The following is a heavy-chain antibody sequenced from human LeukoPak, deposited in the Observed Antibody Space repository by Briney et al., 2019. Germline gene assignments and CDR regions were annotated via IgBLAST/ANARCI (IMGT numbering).Heavy chain of an antibody. CDR3: TRASVVGVTGLPDY. J-gene: IGHJ4*02. CDR1: GFTFGDYA. Sequence: GGSLRLSCTASGFTFGDYAMTWVRQAPGKGLEWVGFIRNKAYGETAEYAASVKGRFTIPRDDSNSIAYLQMNSLKTEDTAVYYCTRASVVGVTGLPDYWGQGTLVTVSS. CDR2: IRNKAYGETA. D-gene: IGHD1-26*01. V-gene: IGHV3-49*04.